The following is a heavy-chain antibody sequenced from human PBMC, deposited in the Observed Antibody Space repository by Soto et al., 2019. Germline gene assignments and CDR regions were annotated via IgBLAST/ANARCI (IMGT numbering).Heavy chain of an antibody. CDR3: ASSGTIPTSSIYYYYYYMDV. D-gene: IGHD1-7*01. CDR2: IYSGGST. J-gene: IGHJ6*03. V-gene: IGHV3-66*01. Sequence: PGGSLRLSCAASGFTVSSNYMSWVRQAPGKGLEWVSVIYSGGSTYYADSVKGRFTISRDNSKNTLYLQMNSLRAEDTAVYYCASSGTIPTSSIYYYYYYMDVWGKGTTVTVS. CDR1: GFTVSSNY.